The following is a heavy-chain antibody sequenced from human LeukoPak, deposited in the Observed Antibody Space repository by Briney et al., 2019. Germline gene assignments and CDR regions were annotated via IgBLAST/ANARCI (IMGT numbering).Heavy chain of an antibody. CDR3: ARDDSYGLDY. D-gene: IGHD5-18*01. J-gene: IGHJ4*02. CDR1: GFTFGSYW. CDR2: ISSSGDTI. V-gene: IGHV3-48*03. Sequence: GGSLRLSCAASGFTFGSYWMNWVRQAPGKGLECVSFISSSGDTIYYADSVKGRFTISRDNAKNSLYLRMNSLGAEDAAVYYCARDDSYGLDYWGQGTLVTVSS.